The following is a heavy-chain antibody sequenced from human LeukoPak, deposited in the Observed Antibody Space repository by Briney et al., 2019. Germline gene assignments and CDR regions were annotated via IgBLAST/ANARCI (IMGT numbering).Heavy chain of an antibody. CDR2: IYHSEST. CDR1: GYSISSGYY. CDR3: ASNYYDSSGYYNWYFDL. Sequence: SETLSLTCTVSGYSISSGYYWVWIRRPPGKGREGIGSIYHSESTYYNPSLKSRVTISVDTSKNQYSLKLSSVTAADTAVYYCASNYYDSSGYYNWYFDLWGRGTLVTVSS. V-gene: IGHV4-38-2*02. D-gene: IGHD3-22*01. J-gene: IGHJ2*01.